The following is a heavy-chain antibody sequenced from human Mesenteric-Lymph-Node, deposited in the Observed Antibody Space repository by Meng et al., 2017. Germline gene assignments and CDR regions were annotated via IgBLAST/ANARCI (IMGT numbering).Heavy chain of an antibody. CDR3: ARGGGSSSYFDY. Sequence: SVTVSCKASGGTFSSYAISWVRQAPGQGLEWMGGIIPIFGTANYAQKFQGRVTITADESTSTAYMELSRLRSEDTAVYYCARGGGSSSYFDYWGQGTLVTVSS. J-gene: IGHJ4*02. V-gene: IGHV1-69*13. CDR1: GGTFSSYA. D-gene: IGHD6-6*01. CDR2: IIPIFGTA.